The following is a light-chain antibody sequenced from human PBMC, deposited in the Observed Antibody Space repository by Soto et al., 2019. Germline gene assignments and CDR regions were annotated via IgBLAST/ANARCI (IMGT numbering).Light chain of an antibody. CDR2: DAS. CDR1: QTVRNNY. V-gene: IGKV3-20*01. J-gene: IGKJ4*01. CDR3: QQFSSYPLT. Sequence: ECVLTQSPGTLSLSPGARATLSCRASQTVRNNYLAWYQQKPGQAPRLLIYDASSRATGILDRFSGGGSGTDFTLTISRLEPEDFAVYYCQQFSSYPLTFGGGTKVDIK.